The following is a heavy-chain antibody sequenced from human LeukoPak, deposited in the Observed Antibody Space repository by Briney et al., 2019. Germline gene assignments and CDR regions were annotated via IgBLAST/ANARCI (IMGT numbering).Heavy chain of an antibody. J-gene: IGHJ5*02. CDR3: ARLLYSYDENWFDP. V-gene: IGHV4-38-2*02. CDR1: GYSISSGYY. CDR2: IYHSGRT. Sequence: PSETLSLTCTVPGYSISSGYYWGWIRQPPGKGLEWLGSIYHSGRTYYNPSLKSRVTISVDTSKNQFSLKLSSVTAADTAVYYCARLLYSYDENWFDPWGQGTLVTVSS. D-gene: IGHD5-18*01.